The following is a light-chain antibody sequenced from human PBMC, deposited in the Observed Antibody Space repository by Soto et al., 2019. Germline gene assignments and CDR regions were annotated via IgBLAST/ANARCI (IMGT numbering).Light chain of an antibody. CDR1: SSDVGGYNY. CDR2: EVS. J-gene: IGLJ7*01. V-gene: IGLV2-14*01. CDR3: SSYTSRSTPYSV. Sequence: QSVLTQPASVSGSPGQSITISCTGTSSDVGGYNYVSWYQQHPGKAPKLMIYEVSNRPSGVSNRFSGSKSVNTASLTISGLHAEDEADYSCSSYTSRSTPYSVFGGGTQLTVL.